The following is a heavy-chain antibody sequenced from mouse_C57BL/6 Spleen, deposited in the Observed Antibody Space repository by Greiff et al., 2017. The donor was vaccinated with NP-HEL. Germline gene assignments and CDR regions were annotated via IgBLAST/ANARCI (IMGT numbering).Heavy chain of an antibody. Sequence: VQLQQSGAELVRPGTSVKVSCKASGYAFTNYLIEWVKQRPGQGLEWIGVINPGSGGTNYSEKVKGKATLTADKSSSTAYMQLSSLTSEDSAVYFCARRLLLRTDAMDYWGQGTSVTVSS. J-gene: IGHJ4*01. CDR3: ARRLLLRTDAMDY. D-gene: IGHD1-1*01. CDR2: INPGSGGT. V-gene: IGHV1-54*01. CDR1: GYAFTNYL.